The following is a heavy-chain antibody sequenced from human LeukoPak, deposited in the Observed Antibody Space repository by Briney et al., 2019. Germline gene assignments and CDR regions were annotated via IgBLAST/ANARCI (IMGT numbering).Heavy chain of an antibody. J-gene: IGHJ4*02. D-gene: IGHD5-18*01. Sequence: ASVKVSCKASGYTFTTYTMNWVRQAPGQRLEWMGWINAGNGNTKYSQKFQGRVTMTRNTSISTAYMELSSLRSEDTAVYYCARGWDGYSYESDFDYWGQGTLVTVSS. CDR3: ARGWDGYSYESDFDY. V-gene: IGHV1-3*01. CDR2: INAGNGNT. CDR1: GYTFTTYT.